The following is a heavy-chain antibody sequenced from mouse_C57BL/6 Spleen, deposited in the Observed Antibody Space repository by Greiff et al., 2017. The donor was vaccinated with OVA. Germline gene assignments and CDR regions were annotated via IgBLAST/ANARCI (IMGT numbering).Heavy chain of an antibody. CDR3: AGRVWNYFDY. J-gene: IGHJ2*01. Sequence: EVHLVESGGDLVKPGGSLKLSCAASGFTFSSYGMSWVRQTPDKRLEWVATISSGGSYTYYPDSVKGRFTISRDNAKNTLYLQRSSLKSEDTAMYYCAGRVWNYFDYWGQGTTLTVSS. CDR2: ISSGGSYT. CDR1: GFTFSSYG. V-gene: IGHV5-6*01.